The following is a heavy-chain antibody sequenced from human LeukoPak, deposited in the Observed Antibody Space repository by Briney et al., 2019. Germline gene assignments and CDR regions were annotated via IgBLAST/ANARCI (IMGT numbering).Heavy chain of an antibody. CDR3: ARGSHIAAAG. CDR2: MNPNSGNT. V-gene: IGHV1-8*02. Sequence: GASVKVSCKASGYTFTSYGISWVRQAPGQGLEWMGWMNPNSGNTGYAQKFQGRVTMTRNTSISTAYMELSSLRSEDTAVYYCARGSHIAAAGWGQGTLVTVSS. J-gene: IGHJ4*02. D-gene: IGHD6-13*01. CDR1: GYTFTSYG.